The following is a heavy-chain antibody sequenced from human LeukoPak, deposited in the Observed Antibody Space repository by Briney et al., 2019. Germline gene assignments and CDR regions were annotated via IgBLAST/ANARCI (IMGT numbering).Heavy chain of an antibody. V-gene: IGHV3-30*03. CDR1: GFTFRNYG. CDR3: ARSTHSSSSRFDY. CDR2: ISYDGSNK. D-gene: IGHD6-6*01. Sequence: GGSLRLSCAASGFTFRNYGMHWVRQAPGKGLEWVAVISYDGSNKYYADSVKGRFTISRDNSKNTLYLQMNSLRAEDTAVYYCARSTHSSSSRFDYWGQGTLVTVSS. J-gene: IGHJ4*02.